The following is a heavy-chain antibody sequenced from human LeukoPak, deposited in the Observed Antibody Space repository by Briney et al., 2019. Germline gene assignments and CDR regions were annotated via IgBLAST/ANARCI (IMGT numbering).Heavy chain of an antibody. D-gene: IGHD3-9*01. J-gene: IGHJ5*02. V-gene: IGHV1-46*01. Sequence: GASVKVSCKASGYTFTSYYMHWVRQAPRQGLEWMGIINPSGGSTSYAQKFQGRVTMTRDTSTSTVYMELSSLRSEATAVYYCARDYDILTGSGNTWFDPWGQGTLVTVS. CDR3: ARDYDILTGSGNTWFDP. CDR1: GYTFTSYY. CDR2: INPSGGST.